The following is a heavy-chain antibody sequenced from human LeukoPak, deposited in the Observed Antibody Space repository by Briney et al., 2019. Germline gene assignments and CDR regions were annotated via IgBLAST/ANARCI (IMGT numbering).Heavy chain of an antibody. CDR1: GYTFTSYG. D-gene: IGHD3-10*01. CDR3: AREDVGGAFDI. J-gene: IGHJ3*02. Sequence: ASVKVSCKASGYTFTSYGISWVRQAPGQGLEWMGWISAYNGNTYYAQKLQGRVTMTTDTSTSTDYMELRSLRADDTAVYCCAREDVGGAFDIWGQGTMVTVSS. CDR2: ISAYNGNT. V-gene: IGHV1-18*01.